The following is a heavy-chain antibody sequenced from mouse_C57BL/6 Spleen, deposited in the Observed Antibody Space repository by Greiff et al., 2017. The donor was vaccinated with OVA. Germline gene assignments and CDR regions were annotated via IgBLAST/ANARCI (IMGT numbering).Heavy chain of an antibody. V-gene: IGHV1-69*01. CDR1: GYTFPSYW. CDR2: IDPSDSYT. Sequence: VQLQQPGAELVMPGASVKLSCKASGYTFPSYWMHWVKQRPGQGLEWIGEIDPSDSYTNYNQKFKGKSTLTVDKSSSTAYMQLSSLTSEDSAVYYCARIGFAYWGQGTLVTVSA. CDR3: ARIGFAY. J-gene: IGHJ3*01.